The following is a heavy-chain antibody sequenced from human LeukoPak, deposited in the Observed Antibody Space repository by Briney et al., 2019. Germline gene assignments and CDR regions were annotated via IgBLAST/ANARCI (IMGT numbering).Heavy chain of an antibody. Sequence: PSETLSLTCTVSGGSINTYHWSWIRQAAEKGLEWIGRMSPSERTDYSPSLKGRVTISVDTSKNQFSLKLTSVTAADTGIYYCARVPWDYDSSGYYLNGFDIWGQGTMVTVSS. CDR3: ARVPWDYDSSGYYLNGFDI. CDR1: GGSINTYH. V-gene: IGHV4-4*07. J-gene: IGHJ3*02. D-gene: IGHD3-22*01. CDR2: MSPSERT.